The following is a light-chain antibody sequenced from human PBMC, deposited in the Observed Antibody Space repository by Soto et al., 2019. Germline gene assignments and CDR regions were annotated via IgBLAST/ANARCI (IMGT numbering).Light chain of an antibody. CDR1: SSDVGGYNY. CDR2: DVN. J-gene: IGLJ3*02. V-gene: IGLV2-14*01. CDR3: SSHTSSNTRV. Sequence: QPASVSGSPGQSITISCTGTSSDVGGYNYVSWYQQHPGKAPKLMIYDVNNRPSGVSNRFSGSKSGNTASLTISGLQAEDEADYYCSSHTSSNTRVFGGGTKLTVL.